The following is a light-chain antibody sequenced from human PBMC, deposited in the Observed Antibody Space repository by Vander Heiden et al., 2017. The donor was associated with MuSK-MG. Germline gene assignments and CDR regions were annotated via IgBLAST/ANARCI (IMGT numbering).Light chain of an antibody. CDR1: RNDVGAFNY. CDR2: DVS. Sequence: QSALTQPRSVSGSPGQSVTISCTGTRNDVGAFNYVSWYQHHPGKAPKVMMYDVSKRPSGVPDRFSGSKSGDTASLTISGLQAEDEADYYCCSYAGSYTYVFGTGTAVTVL. CDR3: CSYAGSYTYV. J-gene: IGLJ1*01. V-gene: IGLV2-11*01.